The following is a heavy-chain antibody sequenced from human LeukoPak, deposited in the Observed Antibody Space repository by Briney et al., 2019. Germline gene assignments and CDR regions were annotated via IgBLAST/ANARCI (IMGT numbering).Heavy chain of an antibody. J-gene: IGHJ4*02. Sequence: GGSLRLSCAASGFTFSRYEMNWVRQAPGKGLEWVSYISRSGGTIYFADSVKGRFTISRGNAKNSLYLQMSSLRAEDTAVYYCARDYASDYWGQGTLVTVSS. CDR3: ARDYASDY. V-gene: IGHV3-48*03. CDR2: ISRSGGTI. D-gene: IGHD3-10*01. CDR1: GFTFSRYE.